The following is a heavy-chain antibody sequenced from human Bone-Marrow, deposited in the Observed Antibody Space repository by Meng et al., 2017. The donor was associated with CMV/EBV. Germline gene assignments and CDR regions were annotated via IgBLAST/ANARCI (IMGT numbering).Heavy chain of an antibody. J-gene: IGHJ4*02. CDR3: AKQTIVGASYFDY. D-gene: IGHD1-26*01. V-gene: IGHV3-30*18. CDR1: GFAFSGFR. CDR2: ISYDGGTR. Sequence: CASPGFAFSGFRMPWVRQAPGTGLEWVAVISYDGGTRYYAGSVKGRFTISRDNSKNTLYLQMNSLRAEDTAVYYCAKQTIVGASYFDYWGQGTLVTVSS.